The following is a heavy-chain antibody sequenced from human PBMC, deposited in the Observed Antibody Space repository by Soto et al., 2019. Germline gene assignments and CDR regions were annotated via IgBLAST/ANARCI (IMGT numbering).Heavy chain of an antibody. CDR2: ISAYNGNT. J-gene: IGHJ5*02. Sequence: ASVKVSCKASGYSFRTYGVSWVRPAPGHGLEWMGWISAYNGNTKFAQKFQGRVAMTTDTSTSTAYMELRSLRSDDTAVYYCARDTKFFGVINTQFDHWGQGTLVTVSS. D-gene: IGHD3-3*01. CDR3: ARDTKFFGVINTQFDH. V-gene: IGHV1-18*01. CDR1: GYSFRTYG.